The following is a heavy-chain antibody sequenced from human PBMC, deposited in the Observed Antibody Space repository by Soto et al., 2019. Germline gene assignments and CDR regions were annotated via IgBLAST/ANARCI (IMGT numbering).Heavy chain of an antibody. CDR1: GGSLGSSSYY. V-gene: IGHV4-39*01. J-gene: IGHJ4*02. Sequence: SETLSLTCTVSGGSLGSSSYYWGWIRQSPGKGLEWIGNIYYSGNTFYNPSLESRVTISVDTSKNQFYLHLSSVTAADTAIFYCASIAAPGTTHFDFWGQGTLVTVSS. CDR3: ASIAAPGTTHFDF. CDR2: IYYSGNT. D-gene: IGHD6-13*01.